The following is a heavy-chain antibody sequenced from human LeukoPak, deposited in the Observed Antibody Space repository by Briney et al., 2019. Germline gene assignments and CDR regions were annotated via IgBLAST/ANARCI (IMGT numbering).Heavy chain of an antibody. V-gene: IGHV4-59*01. Sequence: KPSETLSLTCTVSGGSISSYYWSWIRQPPGKGLEWIGYIYYSGSTNYNPSLKSRVTISVDTSKNQFSLKLSSVTAADTAVYYCASEKVPNLVLGANDYWGQGTLVTVSS. D-gene: IGHD1-26*01. CDR1: GGSISSYY. CDR3: ASEKVPNLVLGANDY. J-gene: IGHJ4*02. CDR2: IYYSGST.